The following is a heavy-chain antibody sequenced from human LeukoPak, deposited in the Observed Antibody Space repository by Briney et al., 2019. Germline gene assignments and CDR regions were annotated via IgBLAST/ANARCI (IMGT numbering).Heavy chain of an antibody. CDR3: ARGASSIAALNPFWYFDL. V-gene: IGHV3-7*05. Sequence: GGSLRLSCAASGFNFSSYWMSWVRQTPGKGLEWVANIKQDGSEKYYVDSVKGRFTISRDNAKNSLYLQMDSLSAEDTAVYYCARGASSIAALNPFWYFDLWGRGTLVTVSS. CDR1: GFNFSSYW. J-gene: IGHJ2*01. D-gene: IGHD6-6*01. CDR2: IKQDGSEK.